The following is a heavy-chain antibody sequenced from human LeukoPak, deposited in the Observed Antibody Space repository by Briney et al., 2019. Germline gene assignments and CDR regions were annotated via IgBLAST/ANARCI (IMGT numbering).Heavy chain of an antibody. CDR3: ARAEITMIVVVTPEFDP. J-gene: IGHJ5*02. D-gene: IGHD3-22*01. V-gene: IGHV3-21*06. CDR1: GFTFSSYS. CDR2: ISDSSSYT. Sequence: PGGSLRLSCAASGFTFSSYSMNWVRQAPGKGLEWVSYISDSSSYTYYADSVKGRFTISRDNAKNSLYLQMNSLRAEDTAVYYCARAEITMIVVVTPEFDPWGQGTLVTVSS.